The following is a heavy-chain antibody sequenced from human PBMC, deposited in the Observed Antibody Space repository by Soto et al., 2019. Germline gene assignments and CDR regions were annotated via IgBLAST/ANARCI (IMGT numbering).Heavy chain of an antibody. D-gene: IGHD3-22*01. CDR2: INHSGST. V-gene: IGHV4-34*01. CDR1: VGSFSGYY. Sequence: PSETLSLTCAVYVGSFSGYYWSCIRHPPGKGLEWIGEINHSGSTNYNPSLKSRVTISVDTSKNQFSLKLSSVTAADTAVYYCARGWSNGYYGRWGPPDYLGQGTLVTVSS. CDR3: ARGWSNGYYGRWGPPDY. J-gene: IGHJ4*02.